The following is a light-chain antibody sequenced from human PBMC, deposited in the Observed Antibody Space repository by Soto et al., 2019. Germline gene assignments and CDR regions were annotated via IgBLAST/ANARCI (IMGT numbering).Light chain of an antibody. V-gene: IGKV2-28*01. Sequence: DIVVTQSPLFLSVTPGEPASISCRSSQSLVHSNGYNYLDWYLQKPGQSPQVLIYMGSNRASGVPDRFSGSGSGTDFTLRINRVEAEGVGVYYCMQTVQTRTFGQGTKVEI. CDR3: MQTVQTRT. CDR1: QSLVHSNGYNY. CDR2: MGS. J-gene: IGKJ1*01.